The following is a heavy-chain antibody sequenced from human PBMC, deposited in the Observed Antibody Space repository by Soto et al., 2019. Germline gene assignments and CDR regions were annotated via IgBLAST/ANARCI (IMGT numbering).Heavy chain of an antibody. Sequence: GGSVRLSCAASGFTFSNAYMNWVRQAPGKGLEWVGRIKTKADGGTTDYAAPVKGRFIISRDDSKDTLYVQMNSLQTDDTGVYYCSHAPGRRGYYGMDVWGQGTTVTVSS. D-gene: IGHD3-10*01. V-gene: IGHV3-15*07. CDR3: SHAPGRRGYYGMDV. J-gene: IGHJ6*02. CDR2: IKTKADGGTT. CDR1: GFTFSNAY.